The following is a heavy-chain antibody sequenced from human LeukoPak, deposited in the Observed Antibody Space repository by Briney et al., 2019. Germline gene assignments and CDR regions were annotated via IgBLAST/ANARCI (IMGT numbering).Heavy chain of an antibody. Sequence: GGSLRLSCAASGFTFSSYAMSWARQAPGKGLEWVAVISYDGSNKYYADSVKGRFTISRDNSKNTLYLQMNSLRAEDTAVYYCAKGPPLGQQLPHFDYWGQGTLVTVSS. D-gene: IGHD6-13*01. CDR3: AKGPPLGQQLPHFDY. CDR2: ISYDGSNK. J-gene: IGHJ4*02. V-gene: IGHV3-30*18. CDR1: GFTFSSYA.